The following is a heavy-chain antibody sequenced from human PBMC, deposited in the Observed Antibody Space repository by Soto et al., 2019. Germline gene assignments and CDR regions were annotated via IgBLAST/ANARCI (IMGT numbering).Heavy chain of an antibody. V-gene: IGHV1-3*01. D-gene: IGHD6-19*01. CDR1: GYTFTTYS. CDR3: ARGNSGAFDI. CDR2: MNPLNGDT. J-gene: IGHJ3*02. Sequence: QVQLVQSGAEVKKPGASVKVSCKASGYTFTTYSMHWVRQAPGQRLEWMGWMNPLNGDTKYSQRFQGRLTIIRDTSASTAYMELSSLRSEDTAIYYCARGNSGAFDIWGQGTMVTFSS.